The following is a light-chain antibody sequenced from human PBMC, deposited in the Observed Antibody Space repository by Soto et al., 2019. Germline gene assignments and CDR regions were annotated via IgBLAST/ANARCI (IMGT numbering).Light chain of an antibody. J-gene: IGLJ2*01. Sequence: QSVLTQPPSASGTPGQRVTISCSGSSSNIGSNYVYWYQQLPGTAPKLLIYRNNQRPSGVPDRFSGSKSGTSASLAISGLRSEDADDYYCAAWDDSLSGPVFGGGTKVTVL. V-gene: IGLV1-47*01. CDR2: RNN. CDR1: SSNIGSNY. CDR3: AAWDDSLSGPV.